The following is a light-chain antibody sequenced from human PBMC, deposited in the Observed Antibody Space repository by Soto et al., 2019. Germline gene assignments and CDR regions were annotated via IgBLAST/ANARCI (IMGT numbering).Light chain of an antibody. V-gene: IGKV1-5*03. CDR3: QQYDTYWT. CDR1: QTISSW. J-gene: IGKJ1*01. CDR2: KAS. Sequence: DIQMTQSPSTLSASVGDRVAITCRASQTISSWLAWYQQKPGKAPKLLIYKASTLKSGVPSRFSGSRSGTEFTLTISSLQPDDIATYYCQQYDTYWTFGQGTKVDIK.